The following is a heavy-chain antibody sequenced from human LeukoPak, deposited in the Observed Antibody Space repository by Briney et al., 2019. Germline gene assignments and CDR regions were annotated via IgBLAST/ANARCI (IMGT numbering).Heavy chain of an antibody. J-gene: IGHJ6*03. V-gene: IGHV4-39*01. CDR1: GGSISSSSYY. CDR3: ARHPPDIVVVPAATNYYMDV. CDR2: IYYSGST. Sequence: SETLSLTCTVSGGSISSSSYYWGWIRQPPGKGLEWIGSIYYSGSTYYNPSLKSRVTISVDTSKNQFSLKLSSVTAADTAVYYCARHPPDIVVVPAATNYYMDVWGKGTTVTVSS. D-gene: IGHD2-2*01.